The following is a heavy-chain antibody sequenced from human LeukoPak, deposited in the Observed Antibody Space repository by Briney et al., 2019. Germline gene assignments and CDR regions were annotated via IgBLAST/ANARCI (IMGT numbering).Heavy chain of an antibody. Sequence: PGGSLRLSCAASGFTFNNAWMNWVRQAPGKGLEWVSGISGGGGSTYYSDSVKGRFTISRDNSKNTLYLQMNSLRAEDTAVYYCAKDKSVTSGNYYWDYWGQGTLVTVSS. J-gene: IGHJ4*02. CDR3: AKDKSVTSGNYYWDY. D-gene: IGHD3-10*01. V-gene: IGHV3-23*01. CDR2: ISGGGGST. CDR1: GFTFNNAW.